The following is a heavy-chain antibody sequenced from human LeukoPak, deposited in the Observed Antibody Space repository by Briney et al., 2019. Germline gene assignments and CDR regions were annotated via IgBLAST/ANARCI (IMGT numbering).Heavy chain of an antibody. D-gene: IGHD2/OR15-2a*01. J-gene: IGHJ1*01. V-gene: IGHV3-23*01. CDR1: GFTFSSYA. Sequence: SGGSLRLSCAASGFTFSSYAMSWVRQAPGKGLEWVSAISGSGGSTYYADSVKGRLTISRDNSKNTLYLQMNSLRAEDTAVYYCAKLPHSICEKYFQHWGQGTLVTVSS. CDR2: ISGSGGST. CDR3: AKLPHSICEKYFQH.